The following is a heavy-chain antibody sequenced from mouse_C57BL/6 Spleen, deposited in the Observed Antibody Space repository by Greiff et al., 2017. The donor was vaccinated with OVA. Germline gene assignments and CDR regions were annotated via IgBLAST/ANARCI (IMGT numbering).Heavy chain of an antibody. Sequence: QVQLQQPGAELVKPGASVKLSCKASGYTFTSYWMHWVKQRPGQGLEWIGMIHPNSGSTNYNEKFKSKATLTVDKSSSTAYMKLSSLTSEDSAVYYCARDNYSNYVEAYYAMDYWGQGTSVTVSS. CDR1: GYTFTSYW. CDR2: IHPNSGST. CDR3: ARDNYSNYVEAYYAMDY. D-gene: IGHD2-5*01. V-gene: IGHV1-64*01. J-gene: IGHJ4*01.